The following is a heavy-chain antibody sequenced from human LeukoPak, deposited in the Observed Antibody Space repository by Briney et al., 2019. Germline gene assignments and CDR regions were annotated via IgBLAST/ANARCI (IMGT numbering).Heavy chain of an antibody. CDR1: GGSFSGYY. CDR2: INHSGST. J-gene: IGHJ3*02. D-gene: IGHD3-10*01. V-gene: IGHV4-34*01. Sequence: PSETLSLTCAVYGGSFSGYYWSWLRQPPGKGLEWIGEINHSGSTNYNPSLKSRVTISVDTSKNQFSLKLSSVTAADTAVYYCAKGSGSGSYYKSYAFDIWGQGTMVTVSS. CDR3: AKGSGSGSYYKSYAFDI.